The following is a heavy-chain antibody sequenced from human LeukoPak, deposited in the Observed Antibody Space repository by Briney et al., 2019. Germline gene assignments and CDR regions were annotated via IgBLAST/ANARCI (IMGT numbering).Heavy chain of an antibody. CDR1: GGSISSSSYY. V-gene: IGHV4-39*01. J-gene: IGHJ4*02. Sequence: PSETLSLTCTVSGGSISSSSYYWGWIRQPPGRGLEWIGSIYYSGSTYYNPSLKSRVTISVDTSKNQFSLKLSSVTAADTAVYYCATDRGRAYYYDSSGYYPPFDYWGQGILVTVSS. CDR2: IYYSGST. D-gene: IGHD3-22*01. CDR3: ATDRGRAYYYDSSGYYPPFDY.